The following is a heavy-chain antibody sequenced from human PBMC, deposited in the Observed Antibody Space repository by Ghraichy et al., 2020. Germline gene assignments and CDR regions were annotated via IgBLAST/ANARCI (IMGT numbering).Heavy chain of an antibody. CDR2: ISGSSGRT. V-gene: IGHV3-23*01. CDR3: AKEMHIVVVTSISH. D-gene: IGHD2-21*02. CDR1: GFTFSSDG. Sequence: GGSLRLSCGASGFTFSSDGMSWVRQAPGKGLEWVSRISGSSGRTYYADSVKGRFTISRDNSKNTLYIQMNSLRAEDPALYYCAKEMHIVVVTSISHWGQGTLVTVSS. J-gene: IGHJ4*02.